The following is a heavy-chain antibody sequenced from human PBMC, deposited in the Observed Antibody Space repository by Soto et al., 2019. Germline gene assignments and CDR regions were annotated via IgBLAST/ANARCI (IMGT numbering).Heavy chain of an antibody. J-gene: IGHJ3*02. V-gene: IGHV3-23*01. CDR3: ARGGDVVSRYDPFDI. D-gene: IGHD2-2*01. CDR1: GFTFSTYA. Sequence: QLLESGGGLVQPGGSLRLSCAASGFTFSTYAMGWVRQAPGKGLEWVSSISGSGGRTYYPDSVKGRFTISRDNSKNTLLLQLKSLRAEDTAVYFCARGGDVVSRYDPFDIWGQGKMVTVYS. CDR2: ISGSGGRT.